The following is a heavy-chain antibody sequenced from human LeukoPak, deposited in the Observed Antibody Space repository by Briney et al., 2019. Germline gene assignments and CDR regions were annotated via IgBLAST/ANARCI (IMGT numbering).Heavy chain of an antibody. CDR2: IYYSGST. D-gene: IGHD3-10*01. Sequence: SETLSLTCTVSGGSISSSSYYWGWIRQPPGKGLEWIGSIYYSGSTYYNPSLKSRVTISVDTSKNQFSLKLSSVTAADTAVYYCARSVLLWSRRYMDVWGKGTTVTISS. CDR3: ARSVLLWSRRYMDV. CDR1: GGSISSSSYY. J-gene: IGHJ6*03. V-gene: IGHV4-39*01.